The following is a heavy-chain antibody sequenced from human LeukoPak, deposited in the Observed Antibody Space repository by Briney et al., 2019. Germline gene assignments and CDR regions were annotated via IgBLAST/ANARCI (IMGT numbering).Heavy chain of an antibody. J-gene: IGHJ3*02. CDR3: AKYRYDSSGYYPLFGAFDI. Sequence: GGSLRLSCAASGLTFSSYGMSWVRQAPGKGLEWVSAISGSGGSTYYADSVKGRFTISRDNSKNTLYLQMNSLRAEDTAVYYCAKYRYDSSGYYPLFGAFDIWGQGTMVTVSS. D-gene: IGHD3-22*01. CDR2: ISGSGGST. CDR1: GLTFSSYG. V-gene: IGHV3-23*01.